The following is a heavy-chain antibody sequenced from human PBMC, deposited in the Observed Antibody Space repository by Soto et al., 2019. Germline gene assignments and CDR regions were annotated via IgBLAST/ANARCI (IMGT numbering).Heavy chain of an antibody. V-gene: IGHV4-39*01. Sequence: SETLSLTCTVSGGSISSSSYYWGWIRQPPGKGLEWIGSIYYSGSTYYNPSLKSRVTISVDTSKNQFSLKLSSVTAADTAVYYCAIARGYSGYDSYSSGWYVGYYFDYWGQRTLVTVSS. D-gene: IGHD5-12*01. J-gene: IGHJ4*02. CDR2: IYYSGST. CDR1: GGSISSSSYY. CDR3: AIARGYSGYDSYSSGWYVGYYFDY.